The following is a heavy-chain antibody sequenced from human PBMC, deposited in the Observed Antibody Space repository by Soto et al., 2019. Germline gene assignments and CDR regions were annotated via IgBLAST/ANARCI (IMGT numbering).Heavy chain of an antibody. V-gene: IGHV1-69*12. CDR2: IIPLFRTP. CDR3: ARDNDRLQLGGNYYYIMDV. D-gene: IGHD4-4*01. J-gene: IGHJ6*02. Sequence: QVQLVQSGAAVKEPGSSVKVSCKASGGTFSSYAISWVRQAPGQGLEWMGGIIPLFRTPDYAQKFQGRVTITADEPTSTADMELSSLRFDDTAVYYCARDNDRLQLGGNYYYIMDVWGQGTTITVSS. CDR1: GGTFSSYA.